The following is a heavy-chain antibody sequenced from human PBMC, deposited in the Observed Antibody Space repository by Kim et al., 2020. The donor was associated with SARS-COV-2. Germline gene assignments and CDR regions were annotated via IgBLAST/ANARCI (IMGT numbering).Heavy chain of an antibody. CDR2: ISHRGST. D-gene: IGHD3-22*01. CDR3: ARGPIPSGFSDS. V-gene: IGHV4-34*01. Sequence: SETLSLTCAVYGGSFSGYYWSWIRQTPGKGLEWIGEISHRGSTNYNSSLKSRVTLSVDTSKNQFSLRLTSVTAADTAIYYCARGPIPSGFSDSWGQGSLV. J-gene: IGHJ4*02. CDR1: GGSFSGYY.